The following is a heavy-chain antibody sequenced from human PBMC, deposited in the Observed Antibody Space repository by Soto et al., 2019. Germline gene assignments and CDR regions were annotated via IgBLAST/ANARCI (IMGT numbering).Heavy chain of an antibody. D-gene: IGHD3-3*01. Sequence: SETLSLTCNVSGGSISNYYWTWVRQSPEKGLEWIGYMYYNGNINYNPSLKSRVTISIDTSKNQFSLTLKSVTAADTAVYYCARRSTYDFWSGLYYYYGMDVWGQGTTVTVS. V-gene: IGHV4-59*01. CDR2: MYYNGNI. CDR3: ARRSTYDFWSGLYYYYGMDV. J-gene: IGHJ6*02. CDR1: GGSISNYY.